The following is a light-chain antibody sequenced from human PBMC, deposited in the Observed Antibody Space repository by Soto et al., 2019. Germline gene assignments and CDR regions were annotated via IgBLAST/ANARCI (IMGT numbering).Light chain of an antibody. CDR2: DAS. J-gene: IGKJ5*01. Sequence: NVLAQSPGTLSFSPGERATLSCRASQSVSSYLAWYQQKPGQAPRLLIYDASNRATGIPARFSGGGSGTDFTLTISSLEPEDFAVYYCQQRSNWPITFGQGTRLEIK. CDR3: QQRSNWPIT. CDR1: QSVSSY. V-gene: IGKV3-11*01.